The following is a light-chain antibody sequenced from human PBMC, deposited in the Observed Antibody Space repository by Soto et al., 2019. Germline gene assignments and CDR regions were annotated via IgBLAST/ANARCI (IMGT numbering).Light chain of an antibody. Sequence: EIVLTHSPGTLSLSPGQTATLSCSASLTINDNYLAWYQQKAGQAPRLVIYDASNRATGIPDRFSASGSGTDFTLAISRLEPEDFAVYYCQQYGSSPPITVGPVTRLEIK. CDR2: DAS. V-gene: IGKV3-20*01. J-gene: IGKJ5*01. CDR3: QQYGSSPPIT. CDR1: LTINDNY.